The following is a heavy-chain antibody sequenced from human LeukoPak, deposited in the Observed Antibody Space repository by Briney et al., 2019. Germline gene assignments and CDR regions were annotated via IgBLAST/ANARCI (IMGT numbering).Heavy chain of an antibody. CDR1: AFTFSNAW. CDR3: TREAVTANGYFDY. CDR2: IKSKTDGGTT. J-gene: IGHJ4*02. Sequence: GGSLRLSCAASAFTFSNAWMTWVRQAPGKGLEWVGRIKSKTDGGTTDYAAPVKGRFTISRDDSKNTLYLQMNSLKTEDTAVYCCTREAVTANGYFDYWGQGTLVTVSS. D-gene: IGHD2-21*02. V-gene: IGHV3-15*01.